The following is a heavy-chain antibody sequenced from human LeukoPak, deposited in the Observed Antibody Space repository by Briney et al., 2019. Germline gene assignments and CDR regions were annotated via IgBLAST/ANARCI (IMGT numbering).Heavy chain of an antibody. Sequence: PSETLSFTCSVSGGSISSYYWSWIRQPPGKGLKWIVNIYYSGSTNYNPSLKSRVTISVDTSKNQFSLKLSSVTAADTAVYCCARGGCSSTRCAPDWFDPWGQGTLVTVSS. CDR2: IYYSGST. D-gene: IGHD2-2*01. V-gene: IGHV4-59*01. J-gene: IGHJ5*02. CDR3: ARGGCSSTRCAPDWFDP. CDR1: GGSISSYY.